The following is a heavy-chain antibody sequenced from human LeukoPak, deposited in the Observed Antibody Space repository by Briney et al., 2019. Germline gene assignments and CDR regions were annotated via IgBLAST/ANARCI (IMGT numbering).Heavy chain of an antibody. D-gene: IGHD5-18*01. CDR2: INPGGVST. V-gene: IGHV1-46*01. Sequence: ASVNISCKASGFTFTTFYMHWVRQAPGQGLEWMAVINPGGVSTTYAQNFQCRVTKTRDTSTSRVYMELSSVRSEDTAVYYCARGRVDTQPVLAYWDQGTLVTV. CDR1: GFTFTTFY. J-gene: IGHJ4*02. CDR3: ARGRVDTQPVLAY.